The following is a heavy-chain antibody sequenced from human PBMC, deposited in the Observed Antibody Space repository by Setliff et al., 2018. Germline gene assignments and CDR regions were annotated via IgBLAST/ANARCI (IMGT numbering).Heavy chain of an antibody. V-gene: IGHV7-4-1*02. J-gene: IGHJ4*02. CDR1: GYTFTSYA. D-gene: IGHD6-13*01. Sequence: GASVKVSCKASGYTFTSYAMNWVRQAPGQGLEWMGWINTNTGNPTYAQGFTGRFVFSLDTSVSTAYLQISSLKAEDTAVYYCARDGGFRGYSSSWYWSSPHFDYWGQGTLVTV. CDR3: ARDGGFRGYSSSWYWSSPHFDY. CDR2: INTNTGNP.